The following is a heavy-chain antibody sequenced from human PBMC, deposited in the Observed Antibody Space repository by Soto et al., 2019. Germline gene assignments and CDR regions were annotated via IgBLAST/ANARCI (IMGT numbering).Heavy chain of an antibody. J-gene: IGHJ5*02. D-gene: IGHD2-15*01. Sequence: PSETLSLTCAVYGGSFSGYYWSWIRQPPGKGLEWIGEINHSGSTNYNPSLKSRVTISVDTSKNQFSLKLSSVTAANTAVYYCAREAVVVVAATARNWFDPWGQGTLVTVSS. CDR3: AREAVVVVAATARNWFDP. CDR2: INHSGST. CDR1: GGSFSGYY. V-gene: IGHV4-34*01.